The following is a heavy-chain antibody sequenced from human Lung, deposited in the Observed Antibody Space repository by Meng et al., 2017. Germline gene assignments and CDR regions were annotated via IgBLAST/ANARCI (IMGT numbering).Heavy chain of an antibody. V-gene: IGHV4-34*01. CDR2: INHSGST. J-gene: IGHJ4*02. CDR1: GGSFSDYY. CDR3: ARGPTTMAHDFDY. Sequence: QVELQHWGAGLLKPSETLTLTCVVSGGSFSDYYVSWIRQPPGKGLEWIGEINHSGSTNYNPSLESRATISVDTSQNNLSLKLSSVTAADSAVYYCARGPTTMAHDFDYWGQGTLVTVSS. D-gene: IGHD4-11*01.